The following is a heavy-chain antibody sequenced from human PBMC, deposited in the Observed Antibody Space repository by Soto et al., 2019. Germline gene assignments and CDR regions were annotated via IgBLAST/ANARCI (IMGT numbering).Heavy chain of an antibody. V-gene: IGHV3-7*04. Sequence: EVQLVESGGGLVQPGGSLRLSCAASGFTFSSYWMSWVRQAPGKGLEWVANIKQDGSEKYYVDSVKGRFTISRDNAKNSPYLQINSRRAEATGVYAGAGATRYGMDVWGKGTTVAVSS. CDR3: AGATRYGMDV. J-gene: IGHJ6*04. CDR1: GFTFSSYW. CDR2: IKQDGSEK.